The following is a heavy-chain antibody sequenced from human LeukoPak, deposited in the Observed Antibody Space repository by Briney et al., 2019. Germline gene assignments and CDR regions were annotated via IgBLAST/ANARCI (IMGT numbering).Heavy chain of an antibody. D-gene: IGHD4-17*01. CDR3: ARDSATTGEVKFAP. V-gene: IGHV4-4*07. Sequence: SETLSLTCTVSGGSISSYYWSWIRQPAGKGLEWIGRIYNSGSTTYNPSLKSRVTMSVDTSKNQFSLKLSSVTAADTAVYYGARDSATTGEVKFAPWGQGTLVTVSS. CDR1: GGSISSYY. CDR2: IYNSGST. J-gene: IGHJ5*02.